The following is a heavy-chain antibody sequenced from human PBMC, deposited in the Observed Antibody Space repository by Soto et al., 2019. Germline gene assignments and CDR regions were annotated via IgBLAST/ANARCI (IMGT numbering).Heavy chain of an antibody. CDR1: SVSILSGIDY. J-gene: IGHJ4*02. CDR3: ARDRFRRN. V-gene: IGHV4-30-4*01. Sequence: SETQCLTCTFSSVSILSGIDYFSSHCHSPGNVLEWIGYIFYTGSTYYHPSLKSRVNISMDTSKNQVSLRLSSGTAADTAVYYCARDRFRRNWGPGILVT. CDR2: IFYTGST.